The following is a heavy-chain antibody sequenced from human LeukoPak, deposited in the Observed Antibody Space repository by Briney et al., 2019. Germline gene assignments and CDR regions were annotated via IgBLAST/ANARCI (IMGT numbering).Heavy chain of an antibody. CDR3: ARETRSGYYHYFDY. Sequence: GGSLRLSCAASGFTFSNYSMNWVRQAPGKGLEWVSYISSRSTPIHYADSVKGRFSIFRDNAKNSVYLQMNSLRADDTAVYYCARETRSGYYHYFDYWGQGTLVTVSS. V-gene: IGHV3-48*01. D-gene: IGHD3-3*01. CDR1: GFTFSNYS. CDR2: ISSRSTPI. J-gene: IGHJ4*02.